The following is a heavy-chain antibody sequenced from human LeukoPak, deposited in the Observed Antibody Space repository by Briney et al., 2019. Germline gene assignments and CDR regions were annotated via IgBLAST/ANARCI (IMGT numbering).Heavy chain of an antibody. V-gene: IGHV3-53*01. CDR3: ARGDRGYFDY. D-gene: IGHD1-26*01. CDR1: GFTVSSNY. Sequence: PGGSLRLSCAASGFTVSSNYMSCVRQAPGKGLEWVSVLYDDGSTYYADSVKGRFTISRDNSKNTLYLQMNSLRAEDTAVYYCARGDRGYFDYWGQGTLVTVSS. J-gene: IGHJ4*02. CDR2: LYDDGST.